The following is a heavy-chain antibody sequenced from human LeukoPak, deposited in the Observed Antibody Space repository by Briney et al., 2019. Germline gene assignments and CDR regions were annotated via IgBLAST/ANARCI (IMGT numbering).Heavy chain of an antibody. CDR2: INGGGVNT. CDR1: GFTFSSYA. CDR3: AKDLYSNYGPADY. V-gene: IGHV3-23*01. D-gene: IGHD4-11*01. Sequence: GGSLRLSCAASGFTFSSYAMSWVRQAPGKGLEWVSTINGGGVNTHYADSVGGRFTISRDNSKDTLFLQMNSLRDEDTAVYYCAKDLYSNYGPADYWGQGNLVTVSS. J-gene: IGHJ4*02.